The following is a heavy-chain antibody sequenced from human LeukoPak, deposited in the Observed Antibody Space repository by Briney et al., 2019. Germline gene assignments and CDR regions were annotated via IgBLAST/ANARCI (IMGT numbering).Heavy chain of an antibody. CDR2: INWNGVST. Sequence: RPGGSLRLSCAASGFTFGGYGMHWVRQAPGKGLEWVSGINWNGVSTGYADSVKGRFTISRDNAKNSLYLQMNSLRAEDTALYYCAREPSYWFDPWGQGTLVTVSS. J-gene: IGHJ5*02. CDR1: GFTFGGYG. V-gene: IGHV3-20*04. CDR3: AREPSYWFDP.